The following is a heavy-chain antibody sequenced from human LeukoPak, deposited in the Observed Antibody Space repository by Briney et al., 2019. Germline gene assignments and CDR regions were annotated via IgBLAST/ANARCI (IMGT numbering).Heavy chain of an antibody. CDR2: ISSSSDTI. CDR1: GFIFSTYS. Sequence: GGSLRLSCAASGFIFSTYSMNWVRQAPGKGLEWVSYISSSSDTIYYADPVKGRFTISRDNAKKSLYLQMNSLRAEDTAVYYCARDPRWLSDAFDIWGQGTMVTVSS. V-gene: IGHV3-48*04. J-gene: IGHJ3*02. CDR3: ARDPRWLSDAFDI. D-gene: IGHD3-22*01.